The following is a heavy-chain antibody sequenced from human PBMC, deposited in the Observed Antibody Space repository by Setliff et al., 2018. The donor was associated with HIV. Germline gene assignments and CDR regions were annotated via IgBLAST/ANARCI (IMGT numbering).Heavy chain of an antibody. CDR2: INPNSGDT. J-gene: IGHJ4*02. Sequence: ASVKVSCKASGYTFTVSYLHWVRQAPGQGLEWMGWINPNSGDTNYAQKFQGRVTMTRDTSISTAYMELSRLRSDDTAMYYCATDRLVKLIWGVIKELAYWGQGSLVTVSS. V-gene: IGHV1-2*02. D-gene: IGHD3-10*01. CDR1: GYTFTVSY. CDR3: ATDRLVKLIWGVIKELAY.